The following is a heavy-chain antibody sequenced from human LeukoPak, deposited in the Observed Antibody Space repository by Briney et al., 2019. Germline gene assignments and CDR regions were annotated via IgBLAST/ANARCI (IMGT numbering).Heavy chain of an antibody. Sequence: PGGSLRLSCAASGFTFSSYAMSCVRQAPGKGLEWVSAISSSGGSTYYADSVKGRFTISRDNSKNTLYLQMNSLRAEDTAVYYCAKGRSSGWPNSFDPWGQGTLFTVSS. D-gene: IGHD6-19*01. V-gene: IGHV3-23*01. CDR3: AKGRSSGWPNSFDP. CDR1: GFTFSSYA. CDR2: ISSSGGST. J-gene: IGHJ5*02.